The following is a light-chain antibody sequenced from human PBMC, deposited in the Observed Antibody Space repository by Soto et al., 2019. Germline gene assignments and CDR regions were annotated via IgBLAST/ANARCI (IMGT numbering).Light chain of an antibody. J-gene: IGKJ3*01. CDR1: QSVSSSY. Sequence: EIVLTQSPGTLSLSPGERATLSCRASQSVSSSYLAWYQQKPGQAPRLLIYGASSRATGIPDRFSGSGSGTDFTLTISRLEPEDSAVYYCQQYGCGFTFGPGTKVDIK. CDR3: QQYGCGFT. V-gene: IGKV3-20*01. CDR2: GAS.